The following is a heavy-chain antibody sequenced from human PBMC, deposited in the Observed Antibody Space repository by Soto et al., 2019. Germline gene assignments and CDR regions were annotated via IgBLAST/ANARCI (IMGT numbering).Heavy chain of an antibody. V-gene: IGHV1-3*01. CDR1: GYTFTSYA. J-gene: IGHJ6*02. CDR3: AKEKAGHASDYSYGMDV. D-gene: IGHD6-13*01. Sequence: QVQLVQSGAEVKKPGASVKVSCKASGYTFTSYAMHWVRQAPGQTLEWMGWINAGNGNTKYSQKFQGRVTITRDTSASPAYMELSSLTSEDTAVYYCAKEKAGHASDYSYGMDVWGQGTTVTVSS. CDR2: INAGNGNT.